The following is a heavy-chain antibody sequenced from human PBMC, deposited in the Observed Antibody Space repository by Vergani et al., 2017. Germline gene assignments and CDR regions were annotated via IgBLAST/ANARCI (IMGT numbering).Heavy chain of an antibody. V-gene: IGHV4-59*12. J-gene: IGHJ5*02. CDR3: ARVLGLVCRSTSCYLGWFDP. CDR1: GGSISSYY. CDR2: IYYSGST. Sequence: QVQLQESGPGLVKPSETLSLTCTVSGGSISSYYWSWIRQPPGKGLEWIGYIYYSGSTNYNPSLKSRVTISVATSKNQFSLKLSSVTAADTAVYYCARVLGLVCRSTSCYLGWFDPWGQGTLVTVSS. D-gene: IGHD2-2*01.